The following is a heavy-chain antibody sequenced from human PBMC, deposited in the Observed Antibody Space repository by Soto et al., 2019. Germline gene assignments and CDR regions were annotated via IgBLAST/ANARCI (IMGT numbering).Heavy chain of an antibody. Sequence: GGSLRLSCAASGFTFSNAWLSWVRQAPGKGLEWVGRIKHKDEGETTDYAAPVKGRFTISREDSKNTLYLQMNSLRTEDTAIYYFSTWSYGVGWDPFASWGRGTPDTGSS. D-gene: IGHD2-8*01. CDR2: IKHKDEGETT. CDR3: STWSYGVGWDPFAS. J-gene: IGHJ4*02. CDR1: GFTFSNAW. V-gene: IGHV3-15*05.